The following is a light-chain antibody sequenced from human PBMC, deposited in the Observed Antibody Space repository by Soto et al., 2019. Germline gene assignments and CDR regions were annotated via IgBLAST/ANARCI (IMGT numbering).Light chain of an antibody. CDR3: QQLNSYPIT. V-gene: IGKV1-9*01. J-gene: IGKJ4*01. Sequence: IQLTQSPSSLSASVGDRVTITCRASQGISSYLAWYQQKPGRAPKLLIYGVSTLQSGVPLRFSGSGSGTDFSLTISSLQPEDFATYFCQQLNSYPITFGGGTKVDIK. CDR2: GVS. CDR1: QGISSY.